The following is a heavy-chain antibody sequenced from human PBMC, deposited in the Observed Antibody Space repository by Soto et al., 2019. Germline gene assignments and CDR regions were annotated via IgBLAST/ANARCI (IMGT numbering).Heavy chain of an antibody. CDR2: ISAYNGNT. CDR3: ARDSYDFWSGYYPRKVVGMDV. D-gene: IGHD3-3*01. J-gene: IGHJ6*02. Sequence: SVKVSCKASGYTFTSYGISWVRQAPGQGLEWMGWISAYNGNTNYAQKLQGRVTMTTDTSTSTAYMELRSLRSDDTAVYYCARDSYDFWSGYYPRKVVGMDVWGQGTTVTVSS. CDR1: GYTFTSYG. V-gene: IGHV1-18*04.